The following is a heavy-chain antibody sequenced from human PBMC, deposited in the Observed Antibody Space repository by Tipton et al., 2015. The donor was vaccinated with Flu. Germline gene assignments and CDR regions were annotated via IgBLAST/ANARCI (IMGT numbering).Heavy chain of an antibody. CDR1: GFTFGSYA. V-gene: IGHV3-23*01. J-gene: IGHJ5*02. Sequence: SLRLSCAASGFTFGSYAMTWLRQAPGKGLEWVSSISDSGGRTHYADSVKGRFTISRDNPKNTLYLQMGSLTAEDTALYYCAKGVHDPTNWFDPWGQGTLVTVSS. D-gene: IGHD3-10*01. CDR3: AKGVHDPTNWFDP. CDR2: ISDSGGRT.